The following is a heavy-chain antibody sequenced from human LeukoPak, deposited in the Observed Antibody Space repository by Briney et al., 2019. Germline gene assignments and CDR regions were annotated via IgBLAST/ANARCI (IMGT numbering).Heavy chain of an antibody. J-gene: IGHJ4*02. Sequence: SETLSLTCAVSGGSISSYYWSWIRQPPGKGLEWIGYTHYSGSTDYNPSLRTRVTISVDTSKNQFSLKLSSVTAADTAVYYCARGAAGTVPFDYWGQGTLVTVSS. CDR3: ARGAAGTVPFDY. V-gene: IGHV4-59*08. D-gene: IGHD6-13*01. CDR1: GGSISSYY. CDR2: THYSGST.